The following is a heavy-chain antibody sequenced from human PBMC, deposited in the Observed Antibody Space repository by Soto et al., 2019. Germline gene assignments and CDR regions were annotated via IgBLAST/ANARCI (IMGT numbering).Heavy chain of an antibody. Sequence: EVQLLGSGGGLVQPGGSLRLSCAASGFTFSSYAMSWVRQAPGKGLEWVSGISGSGVSTHYADSVKGRFTTSRDNTKNTLYLQTSSLRAEEAAAYYCAKEVGYSSGYDYFDSWGQGTLVTVSS. CDR1: GFTFSSYA. CDR3: AKEVGYSSGYDYFDS. CDR2: ISGSGVST. J-gene: IGHJ4*02. D-gene: IGHD6-19*01. V-gene: IGHV3-23*01.